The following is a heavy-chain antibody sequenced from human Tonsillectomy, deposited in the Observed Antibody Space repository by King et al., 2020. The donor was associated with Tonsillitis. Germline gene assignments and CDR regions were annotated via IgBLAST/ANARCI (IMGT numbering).Heavy chain of an antibody. V-gene: IGHV5-51*01. CDR2: IYPGDSDT. CDR1: GYSFTSYW. Sequence: VQLVQSGAEVKKPGESLKISCKGSGYSFTSYWIGWVRQMPGKGLEWMGIIYPGDSDTRDSPSFQGQVTISADKSISTAYLQWSSLKASDTAMYYCARIHTMTTVTTPLVFQHWGQGTLVTVSS. CDR3: ARIHTMTTVTTPLVFQH. J-gene: IGHJ1*01. D-gene: IGHD4-17*01.